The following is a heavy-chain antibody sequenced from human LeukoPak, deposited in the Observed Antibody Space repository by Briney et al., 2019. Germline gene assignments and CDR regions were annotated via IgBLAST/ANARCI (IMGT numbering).Heavy chain of an antibody. CDR1: GFTFSSYV. CDR2: ISYDGSNK. CDR3: ARESNGDYLHY. J-gene: IGHJ4*02. Sequence: GRSLRLSCAASGFTFSSYVMHWVRQAPGKGLEWVAVISYDGSNKYYADSVKGRFTISRDNSKNTLYLQMNSLRAEDTAVYYCARESNGDYLHYWGQGTLVTVSS. D-gene: IGHD4-17*01. V-gene: IGHV3-30*04.